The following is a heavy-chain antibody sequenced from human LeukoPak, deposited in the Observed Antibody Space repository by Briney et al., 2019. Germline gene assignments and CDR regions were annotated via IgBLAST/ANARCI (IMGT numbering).Heavy chain of an antibody. CDR1: GFTFSSYA. Sequence: PGGSLRLSCAASGFTFSSYAMSWVRQAPGKGLEWVSAISGSGGSTYYADSVKGRFTIARDNSKNTLYLQMNSLRAEDTAVYYCAKIEAVSWYSSHPIDYWGQGTLVTVSS. CDR2: ISGSGGST. J-gene: IGHJ4*02. V-gene: IGHV3-23*01. CDR3: AKIEAVSWYSSHPIDY. D-gene: IGHD6-13*01.